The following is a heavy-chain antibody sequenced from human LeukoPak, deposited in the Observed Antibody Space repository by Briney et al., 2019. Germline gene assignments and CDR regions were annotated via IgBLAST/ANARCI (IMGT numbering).Heavy chain of an antibody. CDR2: IYYSGST. CDR1: GGSISSGGYY. D-gene: IGHD3-10*01. V-gene: IGHV4-31*03. J-gene: IGHJ2*01. CDR3: ARLGRGIHRDYHWYFDL. Sequence: ASETLSLTCTVSGGSISSGGYYWSWIRQHPGKGLEWIGYIYYSGSTYYNPSLKSRVTISVDTSKNQFSLKLSSVTAADTAVYYCARLGRGIHRDYHWYFDLWGRGTLVTVSS.